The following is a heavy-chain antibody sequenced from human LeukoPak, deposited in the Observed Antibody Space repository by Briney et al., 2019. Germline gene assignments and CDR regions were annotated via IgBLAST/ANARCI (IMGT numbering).Heavy chain of an antibody. J-gene: IGHJ4*02. D-gene: IGHD2-2*01. V-gene: IGHV4-59*01. Sequence: LETLSLTCSVSGGYISTYYWSWIRQPPGRGLEWIGYVYYSGSTNYNPSLKSRVTMSVDTSKNQFSLQLRSVTPADTAVYYCTRDKGPSADRTAFDFWGQGTLVTVSS. CDR2: VYYSGST. CDR1: GGYISTYY. CDR3: TRDKGPSADRTAFDF.